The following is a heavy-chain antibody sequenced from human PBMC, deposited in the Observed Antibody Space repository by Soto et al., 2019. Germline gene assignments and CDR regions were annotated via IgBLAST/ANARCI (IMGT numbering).Heavy chain of an antibody. D-gene: IGHD2-21*01. Sequence: LSETLSLTCVVSGGSLSDYFWSWIRQPPGMALEWIGEINHLGSINYNPSLKSRVTMSVDTSKNQFSLTLNSVTAADTATYYCARGGISHWAYFYYMDVWDRGTTVTVSS. CDR2: INHLGSI. J-gene: IGHJ6*03. CDR1: GGSLSDYF. V-gene: IGHV4-34*01. CDR3: ARGGISHWAYFYYMDV.